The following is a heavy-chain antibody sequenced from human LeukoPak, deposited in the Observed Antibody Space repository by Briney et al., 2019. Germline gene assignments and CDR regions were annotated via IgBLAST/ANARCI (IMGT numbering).Heavy chain of an antibody. CDR1: GGSISSYY. CDR2: IYYSGST. Sequence: SETLSLTCTVSGGSISSYYWSWIRQPPGKGLEWIGYIYYSGSTNYNPSLKSRVTISVDTPKNQFSLKLSSVTAADTAVYYCARVVRGCSGGSCFLLDYWGQGTLVTVSS. D-gene: IGHD2-15*01. CDR3: ARVVRGCSGGSCFLLDY. J-gene: IGHJ4*02. V-gene: IGHV4-59*01.